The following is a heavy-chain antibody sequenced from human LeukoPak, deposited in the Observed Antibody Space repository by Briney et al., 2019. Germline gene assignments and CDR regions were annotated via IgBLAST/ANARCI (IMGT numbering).Heavy chain of an antibody. CDR3: ARDRPRAV. J-gene: IGHJ6*02. CDR1: GFTISSFS. V-gene: IGHV3-21*04. CDR2: ISSSSTYI. Sequence: GGSLRLSCAASGFTISSFSLDWVRQAPGKGLERVSSISSSSTYIYYADSVKGRFTISRDNSKNTLYLQINSLRVEDTAVYYCARDRPRAVWGQGTTVTVSS.